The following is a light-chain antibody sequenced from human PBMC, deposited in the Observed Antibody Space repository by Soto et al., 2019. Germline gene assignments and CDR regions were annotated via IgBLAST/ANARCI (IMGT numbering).Light chain of an antibody. CDR3: QTWGRGIVV. CDR2: LNSDGSH. CDR1: GGHSTYS. J-gene: IGLJ2*01. V-gene: IGLV4-69*02. Sequence: QSVLTQSPSASASLGDSVNLTCTLTGGHSTYSIGWHQQQPQRGPRFLMRLNSDGSHSKGDGIPDRFSGSSSGAERFLTISSLQSEDEADYYCQTWGRGIVVFGGGTKLTVL.